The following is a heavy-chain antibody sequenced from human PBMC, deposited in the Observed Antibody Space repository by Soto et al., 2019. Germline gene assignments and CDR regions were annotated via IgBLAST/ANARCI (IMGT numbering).Heavy chain of an antibody. CDR3: ASSLYYYDSSGYLGHLKLDY. Sequence: QVQLVESGGGVVQPGRSLRLSCAASGFTFSSYGMHWVRQAPGKGLEWVAVISYDGSKKYYADSVKGRFTISRDNSKNTLYMQMNSLRAEDTAVYYCASSLYYYDSSGYLGHLKLDYWGQGTLVTVSS. CDR2: ISYDGSKK. D-gene: IGHD3-22*01. J-gene: IGHJ4*02. CDR1: GFTFSSYG. V-gene: IGHV3-30*03.